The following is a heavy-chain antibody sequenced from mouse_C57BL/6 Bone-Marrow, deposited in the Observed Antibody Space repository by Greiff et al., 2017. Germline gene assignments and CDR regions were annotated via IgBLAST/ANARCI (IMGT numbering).Heavy chain of an antibody. Sequence: QVQLKQSGAELARPGASVKLSCKASGYTFTSYGISWVKQRTGQGLEWIGEIYPRSGNTYYNEKFKGKATLTADKSSSTAYMELRSLTSEDSAVYFCARSRRGAYWGQGTLVTVSA. CDR3: ARSRRGAY. V-gene: IGHV1-81*01. CDR2: IYPRSGNT. CDR1: GYTFTSYG. J-gene: IGHJ3*01.